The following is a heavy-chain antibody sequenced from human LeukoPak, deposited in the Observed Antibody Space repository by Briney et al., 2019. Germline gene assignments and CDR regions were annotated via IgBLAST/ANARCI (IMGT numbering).Heavy chain of an antibody. V-gene: IGHV4-61*01. CDR1: GGSVSSGTYY. CDR3: ARVRRSNPYWFDY. D-gene: IGHD2-8*02. J-gene: IGHJ4*02. Sequence: SETLSLTCAVSGGSVSSGTYYWSWIRQPPGKGLEWIGYIYYSGSTNYNPSLKSRVTMSVDMSKNQFSLKLTSVTAADTAVYYCARVRRSNPYWFDYWGQGTQVTVSS. CDR2: IYYSGST.